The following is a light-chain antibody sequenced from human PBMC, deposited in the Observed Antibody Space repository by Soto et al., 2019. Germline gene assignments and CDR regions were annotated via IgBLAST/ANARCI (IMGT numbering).Light chain of an antibody. Sequence: DIQMTQSPSSLSASTGDRVTITCRASQSISNSVNWYQQKPGKAPKLLISAASSLQSGVPSRFIVSGSGTDFTLTITSLQPEDFASYYCQQGYSTPADTFGQGTKLEIK. V-gene: IGKV1-39*01. J-gene: IGKJ2*01. CDR3: QQGYSTPADT. CDR2: AAS. CDR1: QSISNS.